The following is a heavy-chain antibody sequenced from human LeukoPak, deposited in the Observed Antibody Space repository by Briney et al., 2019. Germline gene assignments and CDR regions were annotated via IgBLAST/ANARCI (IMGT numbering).Heavy chain of an antibody. J-gene: IGHJ4*02. Sequence: SETLSLTCAVSGASISSSNWWSWVRQPPGKGLEWIGEIYHSGSTNYNPSLKRRVTISVDKSKNQFSLKLSSVTAVDTTVYYCARGEFDGGVYFDYWGRGTLVTVSS. D-gene: IGHD3-16*01. CDR2: IYHSGST. CDR1: GASISSSNW. V-gene: IGHV4-4*02. CDR3: ARGEFDGGVYFDY.